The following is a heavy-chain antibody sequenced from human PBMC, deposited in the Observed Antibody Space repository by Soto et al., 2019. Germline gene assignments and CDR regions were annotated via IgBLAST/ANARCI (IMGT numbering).Heavy chain of an antibody. CDR1: GGTFSSYA. D-gene: IGHD2-21*02. V-gene: IGHV1-69*06. J-gene: IGHJ5*02. CDR3: ANGLTLAYCGGDCSNNWFDP. Sequence: SVKVSCKASGGTFSSYAISWVRQAPGQGLEWMGGIIPIFGTANYAQKFQGRVTITADKSTSTAYMELSSLRSEDTAVYYCANGLTLAYCGGDCSNNWFDPWGQGTRVTVSS. CDR2: IIPIFGTA.